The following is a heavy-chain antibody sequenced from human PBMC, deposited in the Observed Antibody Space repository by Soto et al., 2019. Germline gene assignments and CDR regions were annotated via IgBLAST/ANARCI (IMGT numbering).Heavy chain of an antibody. V-gene: IGHV4-59*01. CDR3: TRGRRYFDY. CDR2: IYYSGST. J-gene: IGHJ4*02. D-gene: IGHD3-9*01. Sequence: QVQLQESGPGLVKPSETLSLTCTVSGGSISSYYWSWIRQPPGKGLERIGYIYYSGSTNYNPSLKSGVTLSVDTSKNQSSLKLKSVPAADKAVYYCTRGRRYFDYWGQGTLVTVSS. CDR1: GGSISSYY.